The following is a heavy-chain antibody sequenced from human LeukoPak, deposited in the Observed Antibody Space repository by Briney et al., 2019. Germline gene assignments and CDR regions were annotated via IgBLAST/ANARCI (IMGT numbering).Heavy chain of an antibody. CDR2: ISAYNGNT. CDR1: GYTFTSYG. V-gene: IGHV1-18*04. CDR3: ARTRAAMPVGELWS. J-gene: IGHJ4*02. Sequence: ASVKVSCTASGYTFTSYGINWVRQAPGQGLEWMGWISAYNGNTNYAQKFQGRVTMTTDTSTSTAYMELRSLRSDDTAVYYCARTRAAMPVGELWSWGQGTLVTVSS. D-gene: IGHD3-10*01.